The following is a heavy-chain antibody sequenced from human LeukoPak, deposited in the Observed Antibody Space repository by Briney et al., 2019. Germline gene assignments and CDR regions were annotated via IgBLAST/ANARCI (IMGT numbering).Heavy chain of an antibody. D-gene: IGHD2-15*01. J-gene: IGHJ4*02. V-gene: IGHV3-30-3*01. CDR2: ISYDGSNK. Sequence: GGSLRLSCAASGFTFSNYAMHRVRQAPGKGLEWVAVISYDGSNKYYADSVKGRFTISRDNSKNTLYLQMNSLRAEDTAVYYCARDRLGYCSGGSCYWAHFNYWGQGTLVTVSS. CDR3: ARDRLGYCSGGSCYWAHFNY. CDR1: GFTFSNYA.